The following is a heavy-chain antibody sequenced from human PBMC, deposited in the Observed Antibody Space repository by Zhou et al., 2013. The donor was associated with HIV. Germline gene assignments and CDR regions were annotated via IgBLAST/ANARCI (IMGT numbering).Heavy chain of an antibody. J-gene: IGHJ6*03. V-gene: IGHV1-2*02. CDR1: GYTFSGFY. D-gene: IGHD3-10*01. Sequence: QVQLVQSGAEVKEPGASVKVSCKASGYTFSGFYIHWVRQAPGQGLAWMGYIDPKSGGTNFAQKFQGRVTMTSDTSISTAYMELNSLTSEDTAVYYCARGHYGSDYYYYYYMDVWGKGTTVTVSS. CDR2: IDPKSGGT. CDR3: ARGHYGSDYYYYYYMDV.